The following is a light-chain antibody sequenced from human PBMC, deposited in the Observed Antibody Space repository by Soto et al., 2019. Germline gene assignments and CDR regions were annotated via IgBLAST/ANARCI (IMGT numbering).Light chain of an antibody. Sequence: DIVMTQSPDSLAVSLGERATINYKSSQSVLYSSNNKNYLAWYQQKPGQPPKLLIYWASTRESGVPDRFSGSGSGTDFTLTISSLQAEDVAVYYCQQYYSTPVTFGPGTKVDI. CDR3: QQYYSTPVT. CDR2: WAS. CDR1: QSVLYSSNNKNY. V-gene: IGKV4-1*01. J-gene: IGKJ3*01.